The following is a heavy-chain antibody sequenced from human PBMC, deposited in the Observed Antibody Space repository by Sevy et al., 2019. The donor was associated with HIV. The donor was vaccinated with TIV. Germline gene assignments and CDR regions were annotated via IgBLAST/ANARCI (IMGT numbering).Heavy chain of an antibody. V-gene: IGHV4-59*01. J-gene: IGHJ4*02. D-gene: IGHD3-22*01. CDR2: IYYSGST. Sequence: SQTLSLTCTVSGGSISSYYWSWIRQPPGKGLEWIGYIYYSGSTNYNPFLKSRVTISVDTSKNQFSLKLSSVTAADTAVYYCARVVSGSSGYSYYFDYWGQGTLVTVSS. CDR1: GGSISSYY. CDR3: ARVVSGSSGYSYYFDY.